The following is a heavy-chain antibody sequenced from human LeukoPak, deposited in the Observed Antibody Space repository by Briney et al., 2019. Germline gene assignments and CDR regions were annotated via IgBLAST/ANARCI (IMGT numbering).Heavy chain of an antibody. J-gene: IGHJ6*03. V-gene: IGHV4-59*12. CDR2: IYYSGST. CDR3: AKTNPTTTNYYYYYYMDV. CDR1: GGSISSYY. D-gene: IGHD1-26*01. Sequence: ETLSLTCTVSGGSISSYYWSWIRQPPGKGLEWIGYIYYSGSTYYNPSLKSRVTISVDTSKNQFSLKLSSVTAADTAVYYCAKTNPTTTNYYYYYYMDVWGKGTTVTVSS.